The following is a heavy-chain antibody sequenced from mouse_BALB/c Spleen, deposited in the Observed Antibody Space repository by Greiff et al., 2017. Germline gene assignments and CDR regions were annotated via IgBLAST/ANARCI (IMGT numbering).Heavy chain of an antibody. CDR1: GYTFSSYW. Sequence: QVQLKESGAELMKPGASVKISCKATGYTFSSYWIEWVKQRPGHGLEWIGEILPGSGSTNYNEKFKGKATFTADTSSNTAYMQLSSLTSEDSAVYYCARSGTVVATPAMDYWGQGTSVTVSS. D-gene: IGHD1-1*01. CDR3: ARSGTVVATPAMDY. CDR2: ILPGSGST. J-gene: IGHJ4*01. V-gene: IGHV1-9*01.